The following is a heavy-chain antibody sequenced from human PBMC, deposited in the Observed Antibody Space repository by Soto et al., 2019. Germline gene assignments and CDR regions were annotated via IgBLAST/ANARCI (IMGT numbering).Heavy chain of an antibody. Sequence: EVQLVESGRGLVQPGGSLRLSCAASGFTFSSYDMHWVRQATGKGLEWVSAIGTAGDTYYPGSVKGRFTISRENAKNSLYLQMNSLRAGDTAVYYCARDRTGSGWYDYWGQGTLVTVSS. D-gene: IGHD6-19*01. CDR3: ARDRTGSGWYDY. J-gene: IGHJ4*02. CDR1: GFTFSSYD. CDR2: IGTAGDT. V-gene: IGHV3-13*01.